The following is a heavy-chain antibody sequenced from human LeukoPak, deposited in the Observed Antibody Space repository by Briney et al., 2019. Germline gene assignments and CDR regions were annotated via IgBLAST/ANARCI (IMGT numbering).Heavy chain of an antibody. D-gene: IGHD6-13*01. CDR2: IYHSGST. V-gene: IGHV4-30-2*01. CDR3: ARGIAAAGRRGRRIDP. Sequence: SETLSLTCTVSGGSISSGGYYWSWIRQPPGKGLEWIGYIYHSGSTYYNPSLKSRVTISVDRSKNQFSLKLSSVTAADTAVYYCARGIAAAGRRGRRIDPWGQGTLVTVSS. J-gene: IGHJ5*02. CDR1: GGSISSGGYY.